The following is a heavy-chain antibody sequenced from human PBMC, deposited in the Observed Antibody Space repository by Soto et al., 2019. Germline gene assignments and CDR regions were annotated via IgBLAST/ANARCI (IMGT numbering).Heavy chain of an antibody. CDR1: GFTFSSYA. Sequence: AGGALRLSCAGSGFTFSSYAMHWGRQAPGEGMEYVSAISSNGGSTYYANSVKGRFTISRDNSKNTLYLQMGSLRAEDMAVYYCARDFGGDCSGGSCYTYAFDIWGQGTMVTVSS. V-gene: IGHV3-64*01. J-gene: IGHJ3*02. D-gene: IGHD2-15*01. CDR3: ARDFGGDCSGGSCYTYAFDI. CDR2: ISSNGGST.